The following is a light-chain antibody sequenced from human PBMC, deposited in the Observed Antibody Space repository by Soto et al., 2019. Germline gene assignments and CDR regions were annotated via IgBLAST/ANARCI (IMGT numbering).Light chain of an antibody. CDR3: GTWDSSLSSYV. V-gene: IGLV1-51*02. J-gene: IGLJ1*01. CDR2: ENN. Sequence: QSVLTQPPSVSAAPGQKVTISCSGSSSNIGNNYVSWYQQLPGTAPKLLIYENNKRPSEIPDRFSGSKSGTSATLGITGLQTGDEADYYCGTWDSSLSSYVFGTGTKVTV. CDR1: SSNIGNNY.